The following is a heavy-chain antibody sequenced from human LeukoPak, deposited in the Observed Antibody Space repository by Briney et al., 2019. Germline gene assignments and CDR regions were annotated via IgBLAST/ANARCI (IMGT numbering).Heavy chain of an antibody. V-gene: IGHV3-30-3*01. CDR3: AADFNFGEAPAY. Sequence: GGSLRLSCAASGFSLNTYAMHWVRQAPGQGLAWVAFISHDGSSENYADSVQGRFTISSDISKNTLYLQMNSLRPKDTAVYYCAADFNFGEAPAYWGRGTLVTVSS. D-gene: IGHD3-3*01. CDR1: GFSLNTYA. CDR2: ISHDGSSE. J-gene: IGHJ4*02.